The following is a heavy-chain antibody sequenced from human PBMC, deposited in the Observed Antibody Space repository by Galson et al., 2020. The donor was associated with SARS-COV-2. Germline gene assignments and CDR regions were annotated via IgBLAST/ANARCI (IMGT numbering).Heavy chain of an antibody. J-gene: IGHJ2*01. Sequence: GESLKISCAASGFTFSSYGMHWVRQAPGKGLEWVAVIWYDGSNKYYADSVKGRFTISRDNSKNTLYLQMNSLRAEDTAVYYCARDPAPFDSSGYYSSLGWYFDLWGRGTLVTVSS. CDR3: ARDPAPFDSSGYYSSLGWYFDL. V-gene: IGHV3-33*01. CDR2: IWYDGSNK. CDR1: GFTFSSYG. D-gene: IGHD3-22*01.